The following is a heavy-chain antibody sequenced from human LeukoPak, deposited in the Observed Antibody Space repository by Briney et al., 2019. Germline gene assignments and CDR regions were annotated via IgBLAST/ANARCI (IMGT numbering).Heavy chain of an antibody. Sequence: ASVKVSCKASGYTFTSYGISWVRQAPGQGLEWMGWISAYNGNTNYAQKLQGRVTMTTDTSTCTAYMELRSLRSDDTAVYYCARGPHLYGGEWKWYDYWGQGTLVTVSS. V-gene: IGHV1-18*01. CDR3: ARGPHLYGGEWKWYDY. CDR2: ISAYNGNT. CDR1: GYTFTSYG. J-gene: IGHJ4*02. D-gene: IGHD4-23*01.